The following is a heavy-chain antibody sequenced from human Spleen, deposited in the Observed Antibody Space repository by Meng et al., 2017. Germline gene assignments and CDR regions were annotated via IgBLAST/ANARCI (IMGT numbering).Heavy chain of an antibody. CDR3: ARTPYYYDSSGYILDY. CDR2: IWYDGSNK. D-gene: IGHD3-22*01. Sequence: GESLKISCAASGFTFSSYGMHWVRQAPGKGLEWVAVIWYDGSNKYYADSVKGRFTISRDNSKNTLYLQMNSLRAEDTAVYYCARTPYYYDSSGYILDYWGQGTLVTVSS. CDR1: GFTFSSYG. J-gene: IGHJ4*02. V-gene: IGHV3-33*01.